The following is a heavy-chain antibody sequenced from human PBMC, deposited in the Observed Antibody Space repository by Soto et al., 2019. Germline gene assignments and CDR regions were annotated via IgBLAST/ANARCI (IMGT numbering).Heavy chain of an antibody. J-gene: IGHJ6*02. V-gene: IGHV4-4*07. Sequence: SDTSSVSDGSSSSFYWSWIRQTAGKGLEWIGRINNSGRTNYNPSLRSRVTMSVDTSKNQFSLKLSSVTAADTAVYYCAREGKGYCSGGSCKDYYYGMDVWGQGTTVTVSS. CDR2: INNSGRT. D-gene: IGHD2-15*01. CDR3: AREGKGYCSGGSCKDYYYGMDV. CDR1: DGSSSSFY.